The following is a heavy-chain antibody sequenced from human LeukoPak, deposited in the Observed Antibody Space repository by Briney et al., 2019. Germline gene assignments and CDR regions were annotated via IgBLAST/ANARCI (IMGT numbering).Heavy chain of an antibody. Sequence: GGSLRLSCAASGFTFSSYWMSWVRQAPGKGLEWVANIKQDGSEKYYVDSVKGRFTISRDNAKNSLYLQMNSLRAEDTAVYYCARNLPAYIVATAGADYWGQGTLVTVSS. CDR3: ARNLPAYIVATAGADY. J-gene: IGHJ4*02. V-gene: IGHV3-7*01. D-gene: IGHD5-12*01. CDR1: GFTFSSYW. CDR2: IKQDGSEK.